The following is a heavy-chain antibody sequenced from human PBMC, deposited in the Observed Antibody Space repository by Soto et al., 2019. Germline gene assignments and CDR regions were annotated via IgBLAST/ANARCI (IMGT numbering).Heavy chain of an antibody. V-gene: IGHV3-23*01. CDR3: AKRIAVTGTVSYFYGLDV. CDR1: EFTFSTYA. J-gene: IGHJ6*02. D-gene: IGHD6-19*01. CDR2: ISATGGYT. Sequence: EVQLLESGGGLVQPGGSLRLSCAASEFTFSTYAMNWVRQAPGKGLEWVSAISATGGYTYYADSVKGRFTISRDNSKNTLYLQMNSLRAEDTAIYYCAKRIAVTGTVSYFYGLDVWGQGTTVTVSS.